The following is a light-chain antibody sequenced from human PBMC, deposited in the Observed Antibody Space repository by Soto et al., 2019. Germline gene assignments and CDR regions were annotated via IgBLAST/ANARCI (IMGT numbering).Light chain of an antibody. Sequence: EIVMTQSPATLSVSPGERATVSCRASQSVSSNLAWYQQKPGQAPSLLIYDISARATGIPTRFSGSGSGTEFPLTISSLQSEDFAVYYCQQYNDWPLTFGQGTKVDIK. V-gene: IGKV3D-15*01. J-gene: IGKJ1*01. CDR2: DIS. CDR1: QSVSSN. CDR3: QQYNDWPLT.